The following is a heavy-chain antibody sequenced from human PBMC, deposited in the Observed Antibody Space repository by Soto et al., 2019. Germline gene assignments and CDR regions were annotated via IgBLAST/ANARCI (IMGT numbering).Heavy chain of an antibody. J-gene: IGHJ6*02. Sequence: QVQLVESGGGVVQPGRSLRLSCAASGFTFSSYGMHWVRQAPGKGLEWVAVISYDGSNKYYADSVKGRFTISRDNSKNTLYLQMNSLRAEDTAVYYCAKDSDGSGSYYYYYYGMDVWCQGTTVTVSS. CDR2: ISYDGSNK. CDR3: AKDSDGSGSYYYYYYGMDV. D-gene: IGHD3-10*01. V-gene: IGHV3-30*18. CDR1: GFTFSSYG.